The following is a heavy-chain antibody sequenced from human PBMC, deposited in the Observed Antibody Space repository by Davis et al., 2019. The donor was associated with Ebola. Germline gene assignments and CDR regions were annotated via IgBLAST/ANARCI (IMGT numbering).Heavy chain of an antibody. CDR3: ATRGMAGSVDY. CDR2: IYYSGIT. D-gene: IGHD3-10*01. CDR1: GGSIISSSSY. J-gene: IGHJ4*02. Sequence: SETLSLTCTVSGGSIISSSSYWGWIRQPPRKGLEWIGSIYYSGITYYNPSLKSRVTISVDTSKNQFSLKLRSVTAADTAVYYCATRGMAGSVDYWGQGTLVTVSS. V-gene: IGHV4-39*01.